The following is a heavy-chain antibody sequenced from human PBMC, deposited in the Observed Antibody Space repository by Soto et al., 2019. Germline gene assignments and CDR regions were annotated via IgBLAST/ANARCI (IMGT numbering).Heavy chain of an antibody. V-gene: IGHV1-69*01. CDR2: FIPVFGPA. D-gene: IGHD3-10*01. CDR1: GRIFSGFA. Sequence: QVQLVQSGAEVKKPGSSVTVSCKPSGRIFSGFAFTWVRQAPGQGLEWWGGFIPVFGPATYARKFQGRLTIITDESTSKVYMALSRPTAEDMYLYFCGSLSRVGFYGIDKWGQGTMVTVSS. J-gene: IGHJ4*02. CDR3: GSLSRVGFYGIDK.